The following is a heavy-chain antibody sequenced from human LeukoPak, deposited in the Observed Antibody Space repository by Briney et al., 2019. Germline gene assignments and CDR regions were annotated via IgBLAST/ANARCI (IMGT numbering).Heavy chain of an antibody. Sequence: SETLSLTCSVSGYSISSHYYWGWIRQPPGKGLEWIGSIYHSGSTYYNPSLKSRVTISVDTSKNQVSLKLSSVTAADTAVYYCARGPDEDLDYWGQGTLVTVSS. V-gene: IGHV4-38-2*02. J-gene: IGHJ4*02. CDR3: ARGPDEDLDY. CDR1: GYSISSHYY. CDR2: IYHSGST.